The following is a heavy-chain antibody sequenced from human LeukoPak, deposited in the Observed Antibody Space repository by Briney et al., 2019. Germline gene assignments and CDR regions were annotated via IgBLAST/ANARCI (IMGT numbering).Heavy chain of an antibody. CDR2: ISGSGGTT. Sequence: GGSLRLSCAASGFTFSSYEMNWVRQAPGKGLEWVSYISGSGGTTFYADSVKGRFTISRDNSKNTLYLQVNSLRAADTAIYYCAKVQEMDTILPPFHYWGQGTLVTVSS. J-gene: IGHJ4*02. D-gene: IGHD5-24*01. CDR1: GFTFSSYE. CDR3: AKVQEMDTILPPFHY. V-gene: IGHV3-23*01.